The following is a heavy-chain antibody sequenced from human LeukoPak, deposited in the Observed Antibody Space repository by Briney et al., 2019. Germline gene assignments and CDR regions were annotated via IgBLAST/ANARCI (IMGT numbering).Heavy chain of an antibody. CDR3: ARDIVVVPAAIPLDV. CDR2: IIPIFGTA. V-gene: IGHV1-69*13. CDR1: GGTFCSYA. D-gene: IGHD2-2*01. J-gene: IGHJ6*02. Sequence: ASVKVSCKASGGTFCSYAISWVRQAPGQGLEWMGGIIPIFGTANYAQKFQGRVTITADESTSTAYMELSSLRSEDTAVYYCARDIVVVPAAIPLDVWGQGTTVTVSS.